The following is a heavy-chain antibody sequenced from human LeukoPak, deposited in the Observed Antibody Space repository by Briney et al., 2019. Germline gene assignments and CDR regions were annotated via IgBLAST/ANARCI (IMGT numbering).Heavy chain of an antibody. CDR2: MNPNSGNT. V-gene: IGHV1-8*03. Sequence: ASVKVSCKASGYTFTSYDINWVRQATGQGLEWMGWMNPNSGNTGYAQKFQERVTITRDMSTSTAYMELSSLRPEDTAVYYCAADRAYYGSGSYYTHGYHYWGQGTLVTVSS. J-gene: IGHJ4*02. D-gene: IGHD3-10*01. CDR1: GYTFTSYD. CDR3: AADRAYYGSGSYYTHGYHY.